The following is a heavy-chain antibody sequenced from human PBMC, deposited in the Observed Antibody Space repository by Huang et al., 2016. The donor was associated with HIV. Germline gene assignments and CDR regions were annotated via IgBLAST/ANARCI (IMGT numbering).Heavy chain of an antibody. D-gene: IGHD2-2*01. J-gene: IGHJ3*02. CDR2: FSYSGDA. Sequence: QLHLQQSGPGLVRPSETLSLICTVSGGSITSSNHYWGWIRQTPAKGLEWIGNFSYSGDAYSTPSLKTRVSISIATSNSQFSLRLSSVIATDTAVYYCASGEYGKNAYDIWGQGTVVTVSA. CDR3: ASGEYGKNAYDI. CDR1: GGSITSSNHY. V-gene: IGHV4-39*01.